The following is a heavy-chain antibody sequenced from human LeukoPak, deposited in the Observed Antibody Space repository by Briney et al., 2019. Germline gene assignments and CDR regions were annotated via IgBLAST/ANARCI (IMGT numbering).Heavy chain of an antibody. CDR3: ARARYGGNRYFDY. CDR1: GGSFSGYY. D-gene: IGHD4-23*01. J-gene: IGHJ4*02. V-gene: IGHV4-34*01. Sequence: PSETLSLTCAVYGGSFSGYYWSWIRQPPGKGLEWIGEINHSGSTNYNPSLKSRVTISVDTSKNQFSLELSSVTAADTAVYYCARARYGGNRYFDYWGQGTLVTVSS. CDR2: INHSGST.